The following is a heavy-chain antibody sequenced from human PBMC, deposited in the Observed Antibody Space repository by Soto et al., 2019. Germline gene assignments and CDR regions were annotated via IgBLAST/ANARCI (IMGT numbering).Heavy chain of an antibody. CDR3: AKPKALRDAFDT. CDR2: INPGNSGT. Sequence: GESVKISCKGSGYSFTSYWMGWVRQMPGKGLEWMVIINPGNSGTRYSPSSQGQVTISADKSISTAYLQWSSLKASDTAMYYCAKPKALRDAFDTWGQGTMVTVSS. V-gene: IGHV5-51*01. J-gene: IGHJ3*02. CDR1: GYSFTSYW.